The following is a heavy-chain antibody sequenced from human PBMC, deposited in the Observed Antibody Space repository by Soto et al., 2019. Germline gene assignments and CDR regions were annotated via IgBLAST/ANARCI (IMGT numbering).Heavy chain of an antibody. CDR3: AKGRTRGWAYYYDSSGYFSGL. J-gene: IGHJ4*02. Sequence: PGGSLRLSCASSGFTFSSYAMSWVRQAPGKGLEWVSAISGSGGSTYYADSVKGRFTISRDNSKNTLYLQMNSLRAEDTAVYYCAKGRTRGWAYYYDSSGYFSGLWGQGTLVTVSS. CDR1: GFTFSSYA. D-gene: IGHD3-22*01. V-gene: IGHV3-23*01. CDR2: ISGSGGST.